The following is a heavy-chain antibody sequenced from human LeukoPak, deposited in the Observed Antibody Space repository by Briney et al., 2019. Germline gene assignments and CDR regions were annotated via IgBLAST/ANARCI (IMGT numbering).Heavy chain of an antibody. V-gene: IGHV4-34*01. D-gene: IGHD3-9*01. CDR3: ARGRYSPYDILTGGDYYYYYGMDV. J-gene: IGHJ6*02. CDR2: INHSGST. CDR1: GGSISSYY. Sequence: SETLSLTCTVSGGSISSYYWSWIRQPPGKGLEWIGEINHSGSTNYNPSLKSRVTISVDTSKNQFSLKLSSVTAADTAVYYCARGRYSPYDILTGGDYYYYYGMDVWGQGTTVTVSS.